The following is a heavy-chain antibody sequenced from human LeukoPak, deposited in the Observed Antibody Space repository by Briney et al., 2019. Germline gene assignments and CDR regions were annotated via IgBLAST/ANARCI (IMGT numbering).Heavy chain of an antibody. D-gene: IGHD6-19*01. Sequence: GGSLRLSCAASGFTFSNAWMSWVRQAPGKGLEWVGRIKSKTDGGTTDYAAPVKGRFTISRDDSKNTLYLQMNSLKTEDTAVYYCTFGGWPYYYYMDVWGKGTTVTISS. CDR1: GFTFSNAW. J-gene: IGHJ6*03. CDR2: IKSKTDGGTT. CDR3: TFGGWPYYYYMDV. V-gene: IGHV3-15*01.